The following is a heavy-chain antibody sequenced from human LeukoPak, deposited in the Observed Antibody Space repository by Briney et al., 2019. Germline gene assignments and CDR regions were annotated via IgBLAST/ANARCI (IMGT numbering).Heavy chain of an antibody. J-gene: IGHJ4*02. CDR1: GFTFSNAW. Sequence: GGSLRLSCAASGFTFSNAWMSWVRQAPGKGLEWVSAISGSGGSTYYADSVKGRFTISRDNSKNTLYLQMNSLRAEDTAVYYCAKDAGTPFVVVTAWFDYWGQGTLVTVSS. D-gene: IGHD2-21*02. V-gene: IGHV3-23*01. CDR2: ISGSGGST. CDR3: AKDAGTPFVVVTAWFDY.